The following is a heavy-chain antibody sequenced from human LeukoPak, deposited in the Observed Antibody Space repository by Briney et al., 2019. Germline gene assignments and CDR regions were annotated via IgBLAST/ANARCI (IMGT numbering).Heavy chain of an antibody. CDR1: GYTFATYG. Sequence: ASVKVSCKASGYTFATYGFCWGRQAPGHGLEWMGWISANTGKTDYAQRYQGRVTLTTDTSASTAYMELRSLRPDDTAVYYCAKVAGDRMDYWGQGTLVTVSS. CDR2: ISANTGKT. CDR3: AKVAGDRMDY. J-gene: IGHJ4*02. V-gene: IGHV1-18*01. D-gene: IGHD6-13*01.